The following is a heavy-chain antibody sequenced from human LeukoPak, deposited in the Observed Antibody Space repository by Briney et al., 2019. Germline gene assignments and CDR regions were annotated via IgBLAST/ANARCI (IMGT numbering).Heavy chain of an antibody. J-gene: IGHJ5*02. Sequence: SETLSLTCAVYGGSFSGYYWSWIRQPPGKGLEWIGEINHSGSTNYNPSLKSRVTISVDTSKSQFSLKLSSVTAADTAVYYCARGIISSPRVWSGFVYNWFDPWGQGTLVTVSS. D-gene: IGHD3-3*01. V-gene: IGHV4-34*01. CDR1: GGSFSGYY. CDR2: INHSGST. CDR3: ARGIISSPRVWSGFVYNWFDP.